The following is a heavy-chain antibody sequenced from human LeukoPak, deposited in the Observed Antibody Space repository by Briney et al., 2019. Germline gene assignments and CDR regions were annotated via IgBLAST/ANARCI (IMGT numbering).Heavy chain of an antibody. V-gene: IGHV3-66*01. J-gene: IGHJ6*02. D-gene: IGHD2-21*02. CDR3: ARDRTFCGVDCYSRGMDV. CDR2: FQSGGKT. Sequence: GGSLRLSCEVSGFSVTSYYMNWVRQAPGKGLEWISLFQSGGKTYYADSVEGRFIISRDNSRNTLNLQINNLRAEDTAVYYCARDRTFCGVDCYSRGMDVWGRGTTVIVS. CDR1: GFSVTSYY.